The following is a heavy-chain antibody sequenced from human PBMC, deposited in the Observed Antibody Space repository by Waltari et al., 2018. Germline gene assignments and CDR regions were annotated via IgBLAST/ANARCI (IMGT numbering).Heavy chain of an antibody. CDR1: GFTFSSYS. Sequence: EVQLVESGGGLVKPGGSLRLSCAASGFTFSSYSMNWVRQAPGRGLECGSSISSSSIYIYYADSVKLRFTISRDNAKNSLYLQMNSLRAEDTAVYYCARDPSSRWLKLGAFDIWGQGTMVTVSS. J-gene: IGHJ3*02. CDR2: ISSSSIYI. V-gene: IGHV3-21*01. CDR3: ARDPSSRWLKLGAFDI. D-gene: IGHD5-12*01.